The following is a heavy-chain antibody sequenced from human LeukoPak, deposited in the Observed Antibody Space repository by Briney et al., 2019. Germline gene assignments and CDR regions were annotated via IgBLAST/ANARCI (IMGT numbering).Heavy chain of an antibody. D-gene: IGHD3-10*01. V-gene: IGHV3-23*01. J-gene: IGHJ6*02. CDR1: GFTFSSIP. CDR3: ARCYTYGTTWFGGLDV. CDR2: IVGGGSDT. Sequence: PGGSLRLSCAASGFTFSSIPLPWVRQASGKGWEWFSIIVGGGSDTHYAGTVRGRFTISRDNSKNTLYLQLNSLRAEDTAVYYCARCYTYGTTWFGGLDVWGQGTTVTVSS.